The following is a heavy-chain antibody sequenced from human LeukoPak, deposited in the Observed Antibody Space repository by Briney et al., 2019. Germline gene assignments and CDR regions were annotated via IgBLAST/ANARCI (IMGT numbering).Heavy chain of an antibody. Sequence: GGSLRLSCAASGFTFSSYTMSWVRQAPGKGLEWVSAISGSGGSTYYADSVKVRFTISRDNSKNTLYLQMNSLRAEDTDVYYCAKEYYYDSSGSPSDAFDIWGQGTMVTVSS. D-gene: IGHD3-22*01. CDR1: GFTFSSYT. V-gene: IGHV3-23*01. J-gene: IGHJ3*02. CDR3: AKEYYYDSSGSPSDAFDI. CDR2: ISGSGGST.